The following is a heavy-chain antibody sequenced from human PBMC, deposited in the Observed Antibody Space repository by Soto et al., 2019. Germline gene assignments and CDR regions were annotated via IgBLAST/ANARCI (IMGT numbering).Heavy chain of an antibody. Sequence: SETLSLTCTVSGASISDYYWSWIRQPAGKGLECIGRIYASGNTNYNPSLKSRVTMSVDTSKNQFSLTLNSVTAADTAVYYCARESRSALGAVEHWGRGTLVTVSS. CDR1: GASISDYY. CDR3: ARESRSALGAVEH. J-gene: IGHJ4*02. V-gene: IGHV4-4*07. CDR2: IYASGNT. D-gene: IGHD2-15*01.